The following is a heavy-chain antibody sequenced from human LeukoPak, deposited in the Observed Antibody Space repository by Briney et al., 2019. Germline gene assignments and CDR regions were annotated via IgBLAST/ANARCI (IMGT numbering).Heavy chain of an antibody. CDR2: ISRSSSTI. V-gene: IGHV3-48*01. D-gene: IGHD3-22*01. CDR3: ARDLLSYYDSSGCIP. Sequence: HPGGSLRLSCTASGLTFSYYTLNWVRQAPGKGLEWVAYISRSSSTIYYADSVKGRFTISRDNAKNSLYLQMNDLRAEDTAVYYCARDLLSYYDSSGCIPWGQGTLVTVSS. CDR1: GLTFSYYT. J-gene: IGHJ5*02.